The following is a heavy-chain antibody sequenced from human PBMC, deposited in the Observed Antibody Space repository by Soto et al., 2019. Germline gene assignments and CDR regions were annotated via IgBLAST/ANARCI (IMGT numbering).Heavy chain of an antibody. V-gene: IGHV1-18*01. CDR3: ARRIVVVPAAMGHYYYYYMDV. Sequence: ASVKVSCKASGYTFTSYGISWVRQAPGQGLEWMGWVSAYNGNTNYAQKLQGRVTMTTDTSTSTAYMELRSLRSDDTAVYYCARRIVVVPAAMGHYYYYYMDVWGKGTTVTVSS. J-gene: IGHJ6*03. CDR2: VSAYNGNT. CDR1: GYTFTSYG. D-gene: IGHD2-2*01.